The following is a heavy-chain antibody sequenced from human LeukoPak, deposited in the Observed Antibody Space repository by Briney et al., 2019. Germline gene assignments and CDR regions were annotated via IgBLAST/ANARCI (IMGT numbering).Heavy chain of an antibody. Sequence: PGGSLRLSCAASGFTFSSYGMHWVRQAPGKGLEWVAVISYDGSNKYYADSVKGRFTISRDNSKNTLYLQMNSLRAEDTAVYYCAKDRVAGNIQLWVYYYYGMDVWGKGTTVTVSS. V-gene: IGHV3-30*18. CDR1: GFTFSSYG. CDR3: AKDRVAGNIQLWVYYYYGMDV. D-gene: IGHD5-18*01. J-gene: IGHJ6*04. CDR2: ISYDGSNK.